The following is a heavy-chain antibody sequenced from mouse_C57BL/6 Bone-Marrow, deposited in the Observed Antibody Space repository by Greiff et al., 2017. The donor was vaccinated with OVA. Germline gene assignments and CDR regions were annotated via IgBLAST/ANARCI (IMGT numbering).Heavy chain of an antibody. D-gene: IGHD1-1*02. CDR1: GYTFTSYW. Sequence: QVQLQQPGAELVRPGSSVKLSCKASGYTFTSYWMHWVKQRPIQGLEWIGNIDPSDSETHYTPKFKDKATLTVDKSSSTAYMQLSSLTSEDAAVYYCARVGDPDYFDYWGQGTTLTVSS. J-gene: IGHJ2*01. V-gene: IGHV1-52*01. CDR3: ARVGDPDYFDY. CDR2: IDPSDSET.